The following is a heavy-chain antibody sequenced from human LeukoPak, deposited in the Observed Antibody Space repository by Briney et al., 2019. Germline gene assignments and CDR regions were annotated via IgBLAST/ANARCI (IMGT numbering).Heavy chain of an antibody. CDR2: IYYSGST. D-gene: IGHD2-15*01. Sequence: PSETLSLTCTVSGGSISSYYWSWIRQPPGKGLEWIGYIYYSGSTNYNPSLKSRVTISVDTSKNQFSLKLSSVTAADTAVYYCARGTGYCSGGSCYSRWDNWFDPWGQGTLVTVSS. V-gene: IGHV4-59*01. CDR3: ARGTGYCSGGSCYSRWDNWFDP. J-gene: IGHJ5*02. CDR1: GGSISSYY.